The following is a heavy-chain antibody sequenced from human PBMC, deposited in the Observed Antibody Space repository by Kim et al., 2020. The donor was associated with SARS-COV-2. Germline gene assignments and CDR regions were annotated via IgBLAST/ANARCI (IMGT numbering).Heavy chain of an antibody. CDR3: ATYHGSGSYRDFGL. CDR1: GFTFSSYW. Sequence: GGSLRLSCAASGFTFSSYWMNWVRQAPGKGLEWVSGISIGGRSTDYADSVKGRFTISRDNAKNTLYLQMNSLRAEDTAVYYCATYHGSGSYRDFGLWGHG. J-gene: IGHJ2*01. V-gene: IGHV3-74*01. CDR2: ISIGGRST. D-gene: IGHD1-26*01.